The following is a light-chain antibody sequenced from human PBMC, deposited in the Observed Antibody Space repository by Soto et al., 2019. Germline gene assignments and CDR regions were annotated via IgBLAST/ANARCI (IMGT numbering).Light chain of an antibody. CDR2: GAS. V-gene: IGKV3-20*01. CDR1: QSVSSTY. Sequence: EIVLTQSPGPLSLSPGERATLSCRASQSVSSTYLAWYKQKPGQAPRILIYGASSRATGIPDRFSGSGSGTEFSLTISRLDSEDFAVYYCQQYSSSPITFGQGTRLEIK. J-gene: IGKJ5*01. CDR3: QQYSSSPIT.